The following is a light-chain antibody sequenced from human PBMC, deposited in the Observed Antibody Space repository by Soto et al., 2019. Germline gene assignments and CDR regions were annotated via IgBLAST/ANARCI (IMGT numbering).Light chain of an antibody. CDR3: QQYVITPWT. J-gene: IGKJ1*01. CDR1: ENVRRSY. Sequence: EIVMTQSPATLSVSPGERATLSCGASENVRRSYLAWYQQKPGQAPRLLIYGASSRATGIPDRFSGSGSGTDLTITIGRLEPEDFAVYYCQQYVITPWTFGQGTKVDIK. V-gene: IGKV3-20*01. CDR2: GAS.